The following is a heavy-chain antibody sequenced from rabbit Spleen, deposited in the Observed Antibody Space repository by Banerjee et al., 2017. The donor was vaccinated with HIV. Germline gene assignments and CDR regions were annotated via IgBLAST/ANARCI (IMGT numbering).Heavy chain of an antibody. CDR2: IAGSSSGFT. Sequence: QSLEESGGGLVQPEGSLALTCKASGFSFSSNDYICWVRQAPGKGLEWISCIAGSSSGFTYSATWAKGRFTISKTSSTTVTLQMTSLTVADTATYFCARDAGTYPYIDVYFNLWGQGTLVTVS. V-gene: IGHV1S40*01. CDR1: GFSFSSNDY. D-gene: IGHD4-2*01. CDR3: ARDAGTYPYIDVYFNL. J-gene: IGHJ4*01.